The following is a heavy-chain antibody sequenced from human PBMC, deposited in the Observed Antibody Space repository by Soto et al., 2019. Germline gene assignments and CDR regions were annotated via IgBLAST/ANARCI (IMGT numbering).Heavy chain of an antibody. J-gene: IGHJ5*02. V-gene: IGHV3-74*01. CDR2: VISDGNTI. CDR1: GFTFGNHW. Sequence: PWGSLILSCASSGFTFGNHWMHWVRQAPGKGLECVSGVISDGNTIDYADSVKGRFTVSRDNAKSTLYLQMNSLRAEDTAVYYCATAEVDHWGPGTMVTVSS. CDR3: ATAEVDH.